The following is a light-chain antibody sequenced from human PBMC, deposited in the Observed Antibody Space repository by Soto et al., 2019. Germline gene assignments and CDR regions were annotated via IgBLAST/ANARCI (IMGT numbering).Light chain of an antibody. CDR2: EVS. Sequence: QSALTQPASVSGSPGQSITISCTGTSSDVGGYNYVSWYQQYPGKAPKLKIYEVSNRPSGVSNRFSGSKSGNTASLTISGLQAEDEADYYCSSYTSSSTYVFGTGTQLTVL. CDR1: SSDVGGYNY. V-gene: IGLV2-14*01. CDR3: SSYTSSSTYV. J-gene: IGLJ1*01.